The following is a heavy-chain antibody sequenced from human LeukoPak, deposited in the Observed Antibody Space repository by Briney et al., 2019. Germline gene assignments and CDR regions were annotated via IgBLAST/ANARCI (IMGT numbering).Heavy chain of an antibody. V-gene: IGHV5-51*01. CDR3: ARSWQRVFDY. J-gene: IGHJ4*02. CDR1: GYSFTSYW. D-gene: IGHD6-13*01. CDR2: IYPGDPDI. Sequence: GESLKISCKGSGYSFTSYWIGWVRQMPGKGLEWMGIIYPGDPDIRYSPSFQGQVTISADESISTAYLQWSSLKASDTAMYYCARSWQRVFDYWGQGTLVTVSS.